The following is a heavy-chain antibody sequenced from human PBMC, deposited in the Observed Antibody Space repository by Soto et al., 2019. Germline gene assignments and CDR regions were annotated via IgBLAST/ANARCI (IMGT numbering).Heavy chain of an antibody. CDR3: AADHCSGGSCYSFDY. J-gene: IGHJ4*02. CDR2: IVVGSGNT. CDR1: GFTFTSSA. V-gene: IGHV1-58*01. Sequence: SVKVSCKASGFTFTSSAVQWVRQARGQRLEWIGWIVVGSGNTNYAQKFQERVTITRDMSTSTAYMELSSLRSEVTAVYYCAADHCSGGSCYSFDYWGQGTLVTVSS. D-gene: IGHD2-15*01.